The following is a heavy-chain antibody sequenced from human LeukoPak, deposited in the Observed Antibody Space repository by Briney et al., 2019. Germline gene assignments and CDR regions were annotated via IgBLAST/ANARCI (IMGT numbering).Heavy chain of an antibody. CDR2: ISSSSSYI. J-gene: IGHJ6*02. D-gene: IGHD6-13*01. V-gene: IGHV3-21*01. Sequence: GGSLRLSCAASGFTFSSYSMNWVRQAPGKGLEWVSSISSSSSYIYYADSVKGRFTISGDNAKNSLYLQMNSLRAEDTAVYYCARVAPGIAAAGINYYYGMDVWGQGTTVTVSS. CDR1: GFTFSSYS. CDR3: ARVAPGIAAAGINYYYGMDV.